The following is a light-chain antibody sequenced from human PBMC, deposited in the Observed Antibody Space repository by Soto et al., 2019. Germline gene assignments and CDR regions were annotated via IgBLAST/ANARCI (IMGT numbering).Light chain of an antibody. CDR2: EAT. CDR1: SSDVGGYDL. V-gene: IGLV2-23*01. J-gene: IGLJ1*01. Sequence: QSALTQPASVSGSPGQSITISCTGTSSDVGGYDLVSWYQHHPGKVPKLIIYEATKWPSGVSHRFSGSKSGSTASLTISGLQAEDEADYYCVLYMGSGIYVFGTGTKLTVL. CDR3: VLYMGSGIYV.